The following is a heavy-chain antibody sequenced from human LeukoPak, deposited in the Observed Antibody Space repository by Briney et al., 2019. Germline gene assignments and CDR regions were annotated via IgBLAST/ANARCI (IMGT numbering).Heavy chain of an antibody. CDR3: AKDRYSYAFEYSDS. CDR1: GFTFSSYG. V-gene: IGHV3-30*18. J-gene: IGHJ4*02. CDR2: ISNDGSEK. D-gene: IGHD5-18*01. Sequence: GGSLRLSCAASGFTFSSYGMHWVRQAPGEGLDWVAVISNDGSEKYYADSVKGRFTISRDNSKNTLSLQVSSLRTEDTAVYYCAKDRYSYAFEYSDSWGQGTLVTVSS.